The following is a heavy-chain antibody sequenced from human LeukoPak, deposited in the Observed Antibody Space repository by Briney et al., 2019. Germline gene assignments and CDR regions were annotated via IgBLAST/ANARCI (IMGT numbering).Heavy chain of an antibody. CDR1: GGIFSGYA. J-gene: IGHJ2*01. CDR2: I. CDR3: ARGWRGDWYFDL. Sequence: ASVKVSCKASGGIFSGYAVSWVRQVPGQGFEWKGGINYAPKFQGRVTITADESTSTAYMELSSLRSEDTAVYYCARGWRGDWYFDLWGRGTLVTVSS. V-gene: IGHV1-69*13. D-gene: IGHD2-15*01.